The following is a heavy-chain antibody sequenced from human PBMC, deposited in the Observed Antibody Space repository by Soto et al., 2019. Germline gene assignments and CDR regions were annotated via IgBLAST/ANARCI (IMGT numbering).Heavy chain of an antibody. V-gene: IGHV3-23*01. J-gene: IGHJ4*02. CDR2: ISGSGGST. CDR1: GFTFSSYA. D-gene: IGHD3-3*01. CDR3: AKAIPLRLGVLAPFDY. Sequence: EVQLLESGGGLVQPGGSLRLSCAASGFTFSSYAMSWVRQAPGKGLEWVSAISGSGGSTYYADSVKGRFTISRDNSKNTLYLQMNSLRAEDTAVYYCAKAIPLRLGVLAPFDYWGQGTLVTVSS.